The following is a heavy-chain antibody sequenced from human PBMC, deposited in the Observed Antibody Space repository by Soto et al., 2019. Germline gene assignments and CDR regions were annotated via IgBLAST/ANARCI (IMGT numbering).Heavy chain of an antibody. CDR2: IYYSGST. V-gene: IGHV4-59*08. Sequence: QVQLQESGPGLVKPSETLSLTCTVSGGSISSYYWSWIRQPPGKGLEWIGYIYYSGSTNYNPSLKRRDTVSVDTSKNQFSLKLSSVTAADTAVYYCARNGYYYGSGSHNWFDPWGQGTLVTVSS. D-gene: IGHD3-10*01. CDR1: GGSISSYY. J-gene: IGHJ5*02. CDR3: ARNGYYYGSGSHNWFDP.